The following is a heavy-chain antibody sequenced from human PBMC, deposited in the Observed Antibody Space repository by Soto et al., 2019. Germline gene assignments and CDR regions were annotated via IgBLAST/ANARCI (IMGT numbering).Heavy chain of an antibody. J-gene: IGHJ5*02. D-gene: IGHD2-21*01. CDR1: GYNFVTFG. CDR2: ITPDNGNT. V-gene: IGHV1-18*01. CDR3: ARLAPCAGDPCYSLPLDL. Sequence: QVPLLQSGAEVKEPGASVKVSCKASGYNFVTFGVSWVRQAPGQGLEWMGWITPDNGNTNYAQRFQGRATMTTDTSTSTAYMEVRSLRSDDTAVYYCARLAPCAGDPCYSLPLDLWGQGALVTVSS.